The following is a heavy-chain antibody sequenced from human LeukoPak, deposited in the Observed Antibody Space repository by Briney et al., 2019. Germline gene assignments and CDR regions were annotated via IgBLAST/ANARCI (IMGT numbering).Heavy chain of an antibody. Sequence: GASVKVSCKASGYTFTSYDINWVRQATGQGLEWMGWISAYNGNTNYAQRLQGRVTMTTDTSTSTAYMELRSLRSDDTAVYYCARDQNYYYGSGTYYNWFDSWGQGTLVTVSS. D-gene: IGHD3-10*01. V-gene: IGHV1-18*01. J-gene: IGHJ5*01. CDR2: ISAYNGNT. CDR1: GYTFTSYD. CDR3: ARDQNYYYGSGTYYNWFDS.